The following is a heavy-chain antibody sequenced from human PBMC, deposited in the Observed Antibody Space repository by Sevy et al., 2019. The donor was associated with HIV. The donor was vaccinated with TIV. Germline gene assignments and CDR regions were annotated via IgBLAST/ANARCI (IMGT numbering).Heavy chain of an antibody. D-gene: IGHD6-13*01. Sequence: ASVKVSCKVSGYTLTELSMHWVRQAPGKGLEWMGGFDPEDGETIYAQKFQGRVTMTEDTSTDTAYMELSSLRSEDTAVYYCATRFSSSWCTDDAFDIWGQGTMVTVSS. CDR3: ATRFSSSWCTDDAFDI. CDR1: GYTLTELS. V-gene: IGHV1-24*01. CDR2: FDPEDGET. J-gene: IGHJ3*02.